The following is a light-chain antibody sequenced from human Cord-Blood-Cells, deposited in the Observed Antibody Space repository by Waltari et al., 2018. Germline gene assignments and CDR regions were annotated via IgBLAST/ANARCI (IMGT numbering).Light chain of an antibody. CDR2: KAS. V-gene: IGKV1-5*03. CDR1: QSISSW. J-gene: IGKJ4*01. CDR3: QQYNSYSLT. Sequence: DIQMTQAPSTLSASVGDRFTITCRASQSISSWLAWYQQKPGKAPKLLIYKASSLESGVPSRFSGSGSGTEFTLTISSLQPDDFATYYCQQYNSYSLTFGGGTKVEIK.